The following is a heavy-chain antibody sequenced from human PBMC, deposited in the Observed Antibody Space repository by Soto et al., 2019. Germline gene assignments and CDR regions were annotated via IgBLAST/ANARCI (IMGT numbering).Heavy chain of an antibody. Sequence: QITLRESGPTLVQPTQTLTLTCTFSGFSLSTNEVGVAWIRQPPGKALEWLALIYWDGDKRYRPSLKSRLTVAKDTSTNEVVLAMTNMVPVDTGIYYCAHKGGRGAGMDVWGQGTTVTVSS. V-gene: IGHV2-5*02. CDR2: IYWDGDK. D-gene: IGHD2-15*01. J-gene: IGHJ6*02. CDR3: AHKGGRGAGMDV. CDR1: GFSLSTNEVG.